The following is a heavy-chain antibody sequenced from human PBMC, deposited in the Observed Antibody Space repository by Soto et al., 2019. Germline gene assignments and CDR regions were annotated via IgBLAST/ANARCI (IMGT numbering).Heavy chain of an antibody. Sequence: PSETLSLTCAVSGGSISSSNWWTWVRQPPGRGLEWIGEIYHSGSTNYNPSLKSRVTISVDKSKNQFSLKLSSVTAADTAVYYCARVGSGWYQFEYWGQGTLVTVSS. CDR2: IYHSGST. CDR1: GGSISSSNW. CDR3: ARVGSGWYQFEY. V-gene: IGHV4-4*02. J-gene: IGHJ4*02. D-gene: IGHD6-19*01.